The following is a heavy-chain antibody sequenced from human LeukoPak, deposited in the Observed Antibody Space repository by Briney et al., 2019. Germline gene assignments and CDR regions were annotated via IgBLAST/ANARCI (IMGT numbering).Heavy chain of an antibody. CDR1: GGSISSYY. CDR2: IYTSGST. J-gene: IGHJ4*02. Sequence: SSETLSLTCTVSGGSISSYYWSWIRQPAGKGLEWIGRIYTSGSTNYNPSLKSRVTMSVDTSKNQFSQKLSSVTAADTAVYYCARGSYDSSGYHYFDYWGQGTLVTVSS. CDR3: ARGSYDSSGYHYFDY. D-gene: IGHD3-22*01. V-gene: IGHV4-4*07.